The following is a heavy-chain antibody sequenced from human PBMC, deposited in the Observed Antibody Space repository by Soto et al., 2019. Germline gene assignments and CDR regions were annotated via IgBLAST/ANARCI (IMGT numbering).Heavy chain of an antibody. D-gene: IGHD4-17*01. CDR2: SIPIFGTA. CDR1: GGTFSSYA. Sequence: QVQLVQSGAEVKKPGSSVKVSCKASGGTFSSYAISWVRQAPGQGLEWMGGSIPIFGTANYAQKFQGRVTITADESTSTDYMELSSLRSEDTAVYYCASGIHDYGDYWFDPWGPGNLVTVSS. J-gene: IGHJ5*02. CDR3: ASGIHDYGDYWFDP. V-gene: IGHV1-69*12.